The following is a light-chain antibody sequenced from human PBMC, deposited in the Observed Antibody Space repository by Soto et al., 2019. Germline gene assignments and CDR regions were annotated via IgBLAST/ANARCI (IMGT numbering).Light chain of an antibody. CDR3: LQVYSFPRT. CDR2: KAS. Sequence: IEMTXSPSXLXXSXXXXXXXXCRASQTISSWLAWYQQKPGKAPKLLIYKASTLKSGVPSRFSGSGSGTEFILTINNLQPEDFASYFCLQVYSFPRTFGLGTKVDIK. V-gene: IGKV1-5*03. CDR1: QTISSW. J-gene: IGKJ1*01.